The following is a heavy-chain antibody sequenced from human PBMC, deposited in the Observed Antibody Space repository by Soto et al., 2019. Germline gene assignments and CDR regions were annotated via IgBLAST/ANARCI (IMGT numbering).Heavy chain of an antibody. CDR1: GYAITRYA. CDR2: INAGNGNT. D-gene: IGHD2-2*01. V-gene: IGHV1-3*01. CDR3: AREGVVVPAAMPEYYYYYYMDV. J-gene: IGHJ6*03. Sequence: GASVKVSWKTSGYAITRYAGHWVRQAPGQRLEWMGWINAGNGNTKYSQKFQGRVTITRDTSASTAYMELSSLRSEDTAVYYCAREGVVVPAAMPEYYYYYYMDVWGKGTTVTVSS.